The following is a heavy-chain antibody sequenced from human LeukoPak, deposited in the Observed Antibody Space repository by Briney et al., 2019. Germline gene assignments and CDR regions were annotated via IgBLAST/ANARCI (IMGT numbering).Heavy chain of an antibody. J-gene: IGHJ4*02. CDR1: GFTFSSYS. CDR3: ARDQYDSSGYGVCYFDY. D-gene: IGHD3-22*01. V-gene: IGHV3-21*01. Sequence: GGSLRLSCAASGFTFSSYSMNWVRQAPGKGLEWVSSISSSSSYIYYADSVKGRFTISRDNAKNSLYLQMNSLRAEDTAVYYCARDQYDSSGYGVCYFDYWGQGTLVTVSS. CDR2: ISSSSSYI.